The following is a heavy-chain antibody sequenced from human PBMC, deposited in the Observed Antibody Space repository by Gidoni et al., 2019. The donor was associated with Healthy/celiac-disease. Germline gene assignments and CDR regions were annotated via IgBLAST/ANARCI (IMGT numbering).Heavy chain of an antibody. CDR2: ISCRGGST. D-gene: IGHD3-22*01. V-gene: IGHV3-23*01. CDR1: GFTFSSYA. CDR3: AKGATMIVVDSFDI. Sequence: CAASGFTFSSYAMSWVRQAPGKGLEWVSAISCRGGSTYYADSVKGRFTISKDNSKNTLDLQMNSLRAEDTAVYYCAKGATMIVVDSFDIWGQGTMVTVSS. J-gene: IGHJ3*02.